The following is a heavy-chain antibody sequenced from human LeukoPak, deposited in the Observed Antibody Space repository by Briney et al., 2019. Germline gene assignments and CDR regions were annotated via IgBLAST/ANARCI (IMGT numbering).Heavy chain of an antibody. D-gene: IGHD6-13*01. J-gene: IGHJ4*02. CDR2: IKQDGSEK. CDR1: GFTFSSYW. CDR3: ARGFRSSWYGYYFDY. Sequence: GGSLRLSCAASGFTFSSYWMSWVRQAPGKGLEWVANIKQDGSEKYYVDSVKGRFTISRDNAKSSLYLQMNSLRAEDTAVYYCARGFRSSWYGYYFDYWGQGTLVTVSS. V-gene: IGHV3-7*01.